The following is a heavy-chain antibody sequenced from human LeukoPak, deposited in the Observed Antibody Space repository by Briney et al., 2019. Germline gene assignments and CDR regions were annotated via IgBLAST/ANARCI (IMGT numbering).Heavy chain of an antibody. D-gene: IGHD3-10*01. Sequence: ASVKVSCKTSGYIFTNYFMHWVRQAPGQGLEWMGWISAYNGNTNYAQKLQGRVTMTTDTSTSTAYMELRSLRSDDTAVYYCARDRRSLLWFGELLEVWGQGTLVTVSS. CDR3: ARDRRSLLWFGELLEV. J-gene: IGHJ4*02. CDR2: ISAYNGNT. CDR1: GYIFTNYF. V-gene: IGHV1-18*01.